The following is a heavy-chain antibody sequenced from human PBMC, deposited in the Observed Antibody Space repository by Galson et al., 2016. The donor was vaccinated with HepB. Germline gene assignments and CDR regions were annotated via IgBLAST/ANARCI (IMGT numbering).Heavy chain of an antibody. CDR2: IYYSGST. Sequence: ETLSLTCTVSGGSISTYYWSWIRQPPGKGLEWIGYIYYSGSTNYNPSLKSRVTISVDTSKNQFSLKLTSVTAADTAVYYCARGDPQTGTPPSDYWGQGALVTVSS. CDR1: GGSISTYY. CDR3: ARGDPQTGTPPSDY. V-gene: IGHV4-59*01. J-gene: IGHJ4*02. D-gene: IGHD1-7*01.